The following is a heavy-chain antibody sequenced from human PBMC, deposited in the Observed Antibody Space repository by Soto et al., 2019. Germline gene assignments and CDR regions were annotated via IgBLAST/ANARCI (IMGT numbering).Heavy chain of an antibody. CDR2: IGGSGGYT. CDR1: GFPFTTYA. V-gene: IGHV3-23*01. J-gene: IGHJ4*02. Sequence: GGSLRLSCAASGFPFTTYAMSWVRQAPGKGLEWVSVIGGSGGYTYYADSVKGRFVISRDNSRNTLYLQMNSLRVEDTAIYYCAKDLRDITPIFPLNFYWGRGTLVTVSS. CDR3: AKDLRDITPIFPLNFY. D-gene: IGHD5-12*01.